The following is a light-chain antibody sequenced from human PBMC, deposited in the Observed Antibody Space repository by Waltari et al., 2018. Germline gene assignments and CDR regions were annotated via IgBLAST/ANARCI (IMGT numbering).Light chain of an antibody. V-gene: IGKV4-1*01. CDR3: QQYYGTPLT. CDR2: WAS. Sequence: DIVMTQSPDSLAVSLAERPTINCKASQSILHSSNNRNYSGWYQQKPGQRPKLLFYWASTRESGVPDRFSGSGSGTDFTLTINSLQAEDVAVYYCQQYYGTPLTFGGGTKVEIK. J-gene: IGKJ4*01. CDR1: QSILHSSNNRNY.